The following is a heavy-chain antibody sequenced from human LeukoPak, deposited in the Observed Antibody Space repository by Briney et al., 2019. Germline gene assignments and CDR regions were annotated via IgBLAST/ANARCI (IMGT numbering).Heavy chain of an antibody. V-gene: IGHV3-11*04. CDR2: ISSSGSML. Sequence: GGSLRLSCTVSGFTFSDYYMSWVRPAPGKGLEWVSYISSSGSMLHYADSVEGRFTISRDNGKSSLYLQMSSLRAEDTAVYYCARPKSSSWYGSHYYMDVWGKGTTVTVSS. D-gene: IGHD6-13*01. CDR3: ARPKSSSWYGSHYYMDV. CDR1: GFTFSDYY. J-gene: IGHJ6*03.